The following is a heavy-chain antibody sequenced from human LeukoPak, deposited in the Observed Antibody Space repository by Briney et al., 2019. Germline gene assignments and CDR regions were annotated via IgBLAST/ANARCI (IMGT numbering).Heavy chain of an antibody. D-gene: IGHD6-19*01. CDR3: ARDRRGYSSGFDY. CDR2: ISRSSSYK. Sequence: GGALRLSCAGSGFTFSSYAMSWVGQARGKGVEGVAPISRSSSYKYYADSVKGGLTIHREKAKHSLYVQMNRLRAEDTAVYYCARDRRGYSSGFDYWGQGTLVTVSS. J-gene: IGHJ4*02. V-gene: IGHV3-21*01. CDR1: GFTFSSYA.